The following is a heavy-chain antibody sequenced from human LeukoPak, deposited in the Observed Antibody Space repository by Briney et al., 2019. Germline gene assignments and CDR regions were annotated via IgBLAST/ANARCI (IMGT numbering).Heavy chain of an antibody. D-gene: IGHD4-17*01. Sequence: NSGGSLRLSCAACGFTFSSYGMHWVRQAPGQGLEWLGWINPNSGGTNYAQKFQGRVTMTSDTSISTAYMELSRLRSDDTAVYYCARTPDDYGDYYYYYCMDVWGKGATVTVSS. V-gene: IGHV1-2*02. CDR1: GFTFSSYG. CDR3: ARTPDDYGDYYYYYCMDV. J-gene: IGHJ6*03. CDR2: INPNSGGT.